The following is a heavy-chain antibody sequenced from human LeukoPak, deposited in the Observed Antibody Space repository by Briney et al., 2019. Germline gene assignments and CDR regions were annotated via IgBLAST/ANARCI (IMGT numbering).Heavy chain of an antibody. Sequence: GGSVRLSCAASGFTFSSYAMSWVRQAPGKGLEWVSAISGSGGSTYYADSVKGRFTISRDNAKNSLYLQMNSLRAEDTAVYYCAGDRRYCSGGSCHQNLGYWGQGTLVTVSS. CDR2: ISGSGGST. D-gene: IGHD2-15*01. CDR3: AGDRRYCSGGSCHQNLGY. CDR1: GFTFSSYA. V-gene: IGHV3-23*01. J-gene: IGHJ4*02.